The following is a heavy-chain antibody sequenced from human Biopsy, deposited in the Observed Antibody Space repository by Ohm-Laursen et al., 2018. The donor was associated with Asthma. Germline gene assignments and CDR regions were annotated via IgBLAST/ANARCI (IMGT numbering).Heavy chain of an antibody. Sequence: SLRLSCAASGFTFSRYGVHWVRQAPGKGLEWVAVISYDGSNKYYGDPVQGRFTISRDNSKNTLYLQMNSLRAEDTAVYYCASYEVVTSILPLDVWGQGTTVTVSS. CDR2: ISYDGSNK. CDR1: GFTFSRYG. J-gene: IGHJ6*02. V-gene: IGHV3-30*03. CDR3: ASYEVVTSILPLDV. D-gene: IGHD2-21*02.